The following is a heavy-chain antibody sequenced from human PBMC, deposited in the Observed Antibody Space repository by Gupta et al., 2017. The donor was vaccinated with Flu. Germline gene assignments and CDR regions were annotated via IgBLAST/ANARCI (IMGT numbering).Heavy chain of an antibody. V-gene: IGHV4-59*08. J-gene: IGHJ3*01. CDR3: AKHLSVTYDAFDL. CDR1: DGSMSGYY. D-gene: IGHD5-12*01. CDR2: VFSSGRT. Sequence: QVQLQESGPGLVKPSETLSLTCPVSDGSMSGYYWSWIRQPPGKGLEWVGYVFSSGRTTYNPALKSRVKISVDTAKKQVSLKLRSGTDEDTALYYCAKHLSVTYDAFDLWGQGTMVTVSS.